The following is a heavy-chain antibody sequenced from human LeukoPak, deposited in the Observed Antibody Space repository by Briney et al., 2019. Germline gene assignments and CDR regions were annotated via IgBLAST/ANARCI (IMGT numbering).Heavy chain of an antibody. J-gene: IGHJ3*02. CDR2: IYYSGRT. CDR3: AGKSSGWYGDAFDI. CDR1: GGSISSYY. V-gene: IGHV4-59*12. D-gene: IGHD6-19*01. Sequence: SETLSLTCTVSGGSISSYYWSWIRQPPGKGLEWIGYIYYSGRTNYNPSLKSRVTISVDTSKNQFSLKLSSVTAADTAVYYCAGKSSGWYGDAFDIWGQGTMVTVSS.